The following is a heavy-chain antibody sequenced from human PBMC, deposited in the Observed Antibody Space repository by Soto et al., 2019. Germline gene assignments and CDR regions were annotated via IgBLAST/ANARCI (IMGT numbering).Heavy chain of an antibody. V-gene: IGHV3-53*01. CDR3: SRDRVESGYPEYFQH. J-gene: IGHJ1*01. CDR1: GFTVSSNY. CDR2: IYSGGST. Sequence: EVQLVESGGGLIQRGGSLRLSCAASGFTVSSNYMSWVRQAPGKGLEWVSVIYSGGSTYYADSVKGRFTISRDNSKNTLYLQMNSLRAVDTAVYYCSRDRVESGYPEYFQHWGQGTLVTVSS. D-gene: IGHD3-22*01.